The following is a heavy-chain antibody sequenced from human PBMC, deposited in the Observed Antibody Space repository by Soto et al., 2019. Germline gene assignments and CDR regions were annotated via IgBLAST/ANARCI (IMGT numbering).Heavy chain of an antibody. V-gene: IGHV4-31*11. D-gene: IGHD6-13*01. J-gene: IGHJ6*03. CDR2: IYFSGST. CDR3: ASDSHSQQPNHRWGGGYMDV. Sequence: QLQLEESGPGLVKPSQTLSLTCAVSGGSISNGGYYWSWIRQHPGKGLEWIGSIYFSGSTYYNPSLKSRVTSSVATPKSQFSMKLISVTAADTAVYYCASDSHSQQPNHRWGGGYMDVWGKGTTVTVSS. CDR1: GGSISNGGYY.